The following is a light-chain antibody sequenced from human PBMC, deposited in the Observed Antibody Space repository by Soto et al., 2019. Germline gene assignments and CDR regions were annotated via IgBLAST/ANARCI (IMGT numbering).Light chain of an antibody. V-gene: IGKV1-6*01. J-gene: IGKJ1*01. CDR2: ASS. Sequence: AIQMTQSPSSLSASVGDRVTITCRASQGIRNDLAWYQQKPGHAPKLLLYASSNLQGGVPSRFSGSGSGTVFPLTISSLQPEDFATYYCLQDYGYPRTFGQGTKGEIK. CDR1: QGIRND. CDR3: LQDYGYPRT.